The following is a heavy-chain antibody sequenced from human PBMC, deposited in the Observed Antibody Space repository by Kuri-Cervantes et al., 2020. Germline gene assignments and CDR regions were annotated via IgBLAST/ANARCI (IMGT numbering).Heavy chain of an antibody. CDR1: GYTFTSYD. CDR3: AKVPTYYYDDMGAFDI. J-gene: IGHJ3*02. V-gene: IGHV1-8*01. D-gene: IGHD3-22*01. Sequence: ASVKVSCKASGYTFTSYDINWVRQATGQGLEWMGWMNPNSGNTGYAQKFQGRVTMTRNTSISTAYMELSSLRPEDTALYYCAKVPTYYYDDMGAFDIWGQGTMVTVSS. CDR2: MNPNSGNT.